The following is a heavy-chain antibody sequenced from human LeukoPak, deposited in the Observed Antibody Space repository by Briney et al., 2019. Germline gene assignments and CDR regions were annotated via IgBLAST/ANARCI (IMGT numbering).Heavy chain of an antibody. V-gene: IGHV3-23*01. CDR1: GFSIISDV. Sequence: PGGSLRLACGAYGFSIISDVSGSVCQDPGRGLGWVSAISGSGGSTYYKHSVQGRSTISRHNPKTTLYLQMNSMRAEDTPVYYCAEARVDTTYYFDYCGQGTLVTVSS. J-gene: IGHJ4*02. D-gene: IGHD5-18*01. CDR2: ISGSGGST. CDR3: AEARVDTTYYFDY.